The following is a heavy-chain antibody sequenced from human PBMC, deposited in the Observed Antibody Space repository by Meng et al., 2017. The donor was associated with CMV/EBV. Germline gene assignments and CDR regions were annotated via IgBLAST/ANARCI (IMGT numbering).Heavy chain of an antibody. CDR2: ISSSGSNI. Sequence: GGSLRLSCAASGFTFSDYYMSWIRQAPGKGLEWVSYISSSGSNIYYADSVKGRFTISRDNAKNSLYLQMNSLRAEDTAVYYCARDLDIVVVPAAYAEGDYGMDVWGQGTTVTVSS. CDR1: GFTFSDYY. V-gene: IGHV3-11*01. J-gene: IGHJ6*02. CDR3: ARDLDIVVVPAAYAEGDYGMDV. D-gene: IGHD2-2*03.